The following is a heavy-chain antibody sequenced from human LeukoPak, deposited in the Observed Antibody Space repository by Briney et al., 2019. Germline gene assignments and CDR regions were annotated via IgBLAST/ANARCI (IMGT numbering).Heavy chain of an antibody. J-gene: IGHJ5*02. CDR1: GFTFSSYS. Sequence: GGSLRLSCAASGFTFSSYSMNWVRQAPGKGLEWVSYISSSSSTIYYADSVKGRFTISRDNAKNSLYLQMNSLRAEDTAVYYCAREVGAMEGLRWFDPWGQGTLVTVSS. CDR2: ISSSSSTI. V-gene: IGHV3-48*01. D-gene: IGHD1-26*01. CDR3: AREVGAMEGLRWFDP.